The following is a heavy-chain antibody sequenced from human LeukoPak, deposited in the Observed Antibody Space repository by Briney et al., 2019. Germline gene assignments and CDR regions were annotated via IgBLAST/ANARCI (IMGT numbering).Heavy chain of an antibody. CDR1: GFTFTSYS. D-gene: IGHD6-19*01. J-gene: IGHJ4*02. CDR3: ASLPKQWLVQ. Sequence: GGSLRLSCAASGFTFTSYSMNWVRQAPGKGLEWVSSITSGRTYIYYADSVKGRFTISRDNSKNTLYLQMNSLRAEDTAVYYCASLPKQWLVQWGQGTLVTVSS. V-gene: IGHV3-21*04. CDR2: ITSGRTYI.